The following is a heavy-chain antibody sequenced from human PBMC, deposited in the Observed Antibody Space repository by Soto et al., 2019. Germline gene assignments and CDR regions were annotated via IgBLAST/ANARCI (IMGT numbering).Heavy chain of an antibody. Sequence: QVQLVQSGAEVKKPGASVKVSCKASGGTFSSYAISWVRQAPGQGREWMGGIIPIFGTANYAQKFQGRVTITADESPSTADMERSSLISEDTAVYYCARPSSTSFKYYYYGMDGWGQVTTVTVS. CDR3: ARPSSTSFKYYYYGMDG. J-gene: IGHJ6*02. D-gene: IGHD6-13*01. CDR1: GGTFSSYA. CDR2: IIPIFGTA. V-gene: IGHV1-69*01.